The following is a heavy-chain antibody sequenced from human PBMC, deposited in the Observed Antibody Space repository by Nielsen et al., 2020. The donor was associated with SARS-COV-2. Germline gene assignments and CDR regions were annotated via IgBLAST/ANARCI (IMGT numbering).Heavy chain of an antibody. CDR3: ARKREEGLPIFGVIMFYYYMDV. D-gene: IGHD3-3*01. CDR2: ISQSGNS. Sequence: SETLSLTCTVSGDSISSPHWWTWVRQTPGKGLEWIGEISQSGNSNYNPSLKSRVTMSLDRSKNQLSLKMHSVTAADTADYFCARKREEGLPIFGVIMFYYYMDVWGKGSTVTVSS. V-gene: IGHV4-4*02. CDR1: GDSISSPHW. J-gene: IGHJ6*03.